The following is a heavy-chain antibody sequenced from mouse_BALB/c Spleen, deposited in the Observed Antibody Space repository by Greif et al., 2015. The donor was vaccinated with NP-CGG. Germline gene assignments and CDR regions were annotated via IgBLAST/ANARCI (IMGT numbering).Heavy chain of an antibody. D-gene: IGHD2-14*01. CDR2: ISSGGSYT. CDR1: GFTFSSYT. CDR3: TRGGNYAMDY. V-gene: IGHV5-6-4*01. J-gene: IGHJ4*01. Sequence: EVMLVESGGGLVKPGGSLKLSCAASGFTFSSYTMSWVRQTPEKRLEWVATISSGGSYTYYPDSVKGRFTISRDNVKNTLYLQMSSLKSEDTAMYYCTRGGNYAMDYWGQGTSVTVSS.